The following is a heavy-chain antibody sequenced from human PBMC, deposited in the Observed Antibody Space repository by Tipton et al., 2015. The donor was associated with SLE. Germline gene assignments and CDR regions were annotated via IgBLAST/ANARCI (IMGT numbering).Heavy chain of an antibody. CDR1: GDSISSYG. V-gene: IGHV4-4*07. Sequence: GLVKPSETLSLTCTVSGDSISSYGWSWIRQPAGKGLEWIGRIYSNGDTNYNPSLKSRVTMSVDTSKKQFSLKLRSVTAADTAVYYCARDSPTVAGTFDSWGQGTLVIVS. CDR3: ARDSPTVAGTFDS. CDR2: IYSNGDT. D-gene: IGHD6-19*01. J-gene: IGHJ4*02.